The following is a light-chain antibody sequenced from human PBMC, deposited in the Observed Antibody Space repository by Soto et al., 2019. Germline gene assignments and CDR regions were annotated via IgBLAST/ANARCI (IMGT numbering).Light chain of an antibody. Sequence: QSALTQPASVSGSPGQSITISCTGTSSDVGGYNYVSWYQQHPGKAPKLMIYDVSNRPSGVSNRFSGAKSGNTASLTISGLQDEDEDDYYCSSYTSSSTDVFGTGTKVTVL. CDR2: DVS. V-gene: IGLV2-14*01. CDR1: SSDVGGYNY. J-gene: IGLJ1*01. CDR3: SSYTSSSTDV.